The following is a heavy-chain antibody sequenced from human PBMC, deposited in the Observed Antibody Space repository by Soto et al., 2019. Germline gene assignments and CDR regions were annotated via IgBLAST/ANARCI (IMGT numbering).Heavy chain of an antibody. D-gene: IGHD6-13*01. CDR1: GGTFSSYA. CDR2: IIPIFGTA. Sequence: SVKVSCKASGGTFSSYAISWVRQAPGQGLEWMGGIIPIFGTANYAQKFQGRVTITADKSTSTAYMELSSLRSEDTAVYYCARVGAAAGHYYYYGMDVWGQGTTVTVSS. V-gene: IGHV1-69*06. CDR3: ARVGAAAGHYYYYGMDV. J-gene: IGHJ6*02.